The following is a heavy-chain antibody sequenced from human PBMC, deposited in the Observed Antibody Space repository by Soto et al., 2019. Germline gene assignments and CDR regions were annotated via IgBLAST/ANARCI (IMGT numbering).Heavy chain of an antibody. CDR1: GYTLTELS. J-gene: IGHJ4*02. Sequence: ASVKVSCKVSGYTLTELSMHWVRQAPGKGLEWMGGFDPEDGETIYAQKFQGRVTMTEDTSTGTAYMELSSLRSEDTAVYYCARDRYYDFWSGYYGENVYFDYWGQGTLVTVSS. D-gene: IGHD3-3*01. CDR3: ARDRYYDFWSGYYGENVYFDY. CDR2: FDPEDGET. V-gene: IGHV1-24*01.